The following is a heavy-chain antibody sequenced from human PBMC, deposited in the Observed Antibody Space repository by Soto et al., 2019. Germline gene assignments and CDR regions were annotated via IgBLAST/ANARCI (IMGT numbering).Heavy chain of an antibody. CDR1: GFTFSSYS. J-gene: IGHJ6*02. D-gene: IGHD3-3*01. CDR3: ARDRPNYDFWSGYLTTYYYYGMDV. CDR2: ISSSSSYI. V-gene: IGHV3-21*01. Sequence: EVQLVESGGGLVKPGGSLRLSCAASGFTFSSYSMNWVRQAPGKGLEWVSSISSSSSYIYYADSVKGRFTISRDNAKNSLYLQMNSLRAEDTAVYYCARDRPNYDFWSGYLTTYYYYGMDVWGQGTTVTVSS.